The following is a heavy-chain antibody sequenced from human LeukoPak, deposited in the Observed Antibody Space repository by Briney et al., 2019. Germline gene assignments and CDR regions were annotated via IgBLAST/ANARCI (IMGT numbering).Heavy chain of an antibody. D-gene: IGHD6-19*01. CDR3: ARGGPPIAVAGYYFDY. CDR1: GYTFTSYS. V-gene: IGHV1-18*01. J-gene: IGHJ4*02. Sequence: GASVKVSCKASGYTFTSYSISWVRQAPGQGLEWMGWISAYNGNTNYAQKLQGRVTVTTDTSTSTAYMELRSLRSDDTAVYYCARGGPPIAVAGYYFDYWGQGTLVTVSS. CDR2: ISAYNGNT.